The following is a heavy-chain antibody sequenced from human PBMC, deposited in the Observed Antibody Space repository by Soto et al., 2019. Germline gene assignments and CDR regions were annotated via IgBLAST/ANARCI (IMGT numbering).Heavy chain of an antibody. D-gene: IGHD3-3*01. V-gene: IGHV3-23*01. Sequence: EVKLLESGGGLVQPGGSLRLSCAASGLTFSSYAMSWVRQAPGKGLEWVSAISGSGGSTYYADSVKGRFTISRDNSKNTLYLQMNSLRAEDTAVYYCAKTVYYDFWSGPSRFDYWGQGTMVTVSS. CDR3: AKTVYYDFWSGPSRFDY. CDR1: GLTFSSYA. CDR2: ISGSGGST. J-gene: IGHJ4*02.